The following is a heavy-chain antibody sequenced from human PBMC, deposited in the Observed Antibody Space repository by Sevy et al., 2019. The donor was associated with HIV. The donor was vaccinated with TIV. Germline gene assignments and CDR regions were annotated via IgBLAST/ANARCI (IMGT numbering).Heavy chain of an antibody. J-gene: IGHJ4*02. CDR1: GFTFSSYD. V-gene: IGHV3-23*01. CDR3: AGEAGKVWGIYTIDY. D-gene: IGHD3-16*01. CDR2: ITASGNRA. Sequence: GGSLRLSCAASGFTFSSYDMDWVRQAPGKGPEWVSAITASGNRAYYADSVKGRFTISRDNSKNTLYVQMNSLRAEDTAIYYCAGEAGKVWGIYTIDYWGQGTLVTVSS.